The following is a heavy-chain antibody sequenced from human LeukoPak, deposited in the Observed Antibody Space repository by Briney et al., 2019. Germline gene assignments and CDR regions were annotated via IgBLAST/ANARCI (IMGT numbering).Heavy chain of an antibody. V-gene: IGHV3-74*01. CDR1: GSTFSSYW. CDR2: INSDGSST. J-gene: IGHJ4*02. CDR3: ARDPTAYYDSSGYYLNTIDY. Sequence: GGSLRLSCAASGSTFSSYWMHWVRQAPGKGLVWVSRINSDGSSTSYADSVKGRFTISRDNSKNTLYLQMISLRAEDTAVYYCARDPTAYYDSSGYYLNTIDYWGQGTLVTVSS. D-gene: IGHD3-22*01.